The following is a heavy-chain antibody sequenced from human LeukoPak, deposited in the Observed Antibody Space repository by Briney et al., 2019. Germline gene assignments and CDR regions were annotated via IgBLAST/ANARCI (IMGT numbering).Heavy chain of an antibody. J-gene: IGHJ4*02. Sequence: PGGSLRLSCAASGFMISSYAMSWVRQAPGKGLGWVSGISGAGGSTYYADSVKGRFTISRDNSKDTLYLQMNSLRAEDTAIYYCVKLRTGTATNFDYWGQGTLVTVSS. CDR1: GFMISSYA. D-gene: IGHD1-1*01. CDR2: ISGAGGST. V-gene: IGHV3-23*01. CDR3: VKLRTGTATNFDY.